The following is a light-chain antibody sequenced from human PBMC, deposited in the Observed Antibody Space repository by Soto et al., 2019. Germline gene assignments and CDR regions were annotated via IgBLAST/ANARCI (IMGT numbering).Light chain of an antibody. CDR1: QTVRNNY. CDR3: QQFSSYPLT. V-gene: IGKV3-20*01. CDR2: DAS. J-gene: IGKJ4*01. Sequence: EFVLTQSAGTLSWSPGERATLSCRASQTVRNNYLAWYQQKHGQAPRLLIYDASSRATGIPDRFSGGGSGTDFTLTISRLEPEDFAVYYCQQFSSYPLTFGGGTKVDIK.